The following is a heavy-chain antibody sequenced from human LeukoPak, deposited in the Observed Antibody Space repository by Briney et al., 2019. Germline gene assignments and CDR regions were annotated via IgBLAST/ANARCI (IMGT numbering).Heavy chain of an antibody. V-gene: IGHV4-34*01. Sequence: SETLSLTCAVYGGSFSGYYWSWIRQPPGKGLEWIGEINHSGSTNYNPSPKSRVTISVDTSKNQFSLKLSSVTAADTAVYYCARGRRIAAAGMYYYYYGMDVWGQGTTVTVSS. CDR2: INHSGST. J-gene: IGHJ6*02. CDR1: GGSFSGYY. D-gene: IGHD6-13*01. CDR3: ARGRRIAAAGMYYYYYGMDV.